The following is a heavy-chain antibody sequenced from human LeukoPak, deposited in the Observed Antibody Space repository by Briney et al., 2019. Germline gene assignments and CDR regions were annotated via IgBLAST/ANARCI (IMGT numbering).Heavy chain of an antibody. CDR2: ISSSGSTI. D-gene: IGHD3-3*01. Sequence: GALRLSCAASGFTFSDYYMSWIRQAPGKGLEWVSYISSSGSTIYYADSVKGRFTISRDNAKNSLYLQMNSLRAEDTAVYYCATDFWSGHDAFDIWGQGTMVTVSS. V-gene: IGHV3-11*04. CDR1: GFTFSDYY. J-gene: IGHJ3*02. CDR3: ATDFWSGHDAFDI.